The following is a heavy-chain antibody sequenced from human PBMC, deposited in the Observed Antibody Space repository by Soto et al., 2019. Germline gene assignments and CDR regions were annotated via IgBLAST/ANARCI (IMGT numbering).Heavy chain of an antibody. V-gene: IGHV5-10-1*01. CDR3: ARFRYSSSRNYYGMDV. D-gene: IGHD6-13*01. CDR2: FDPSDSYT. J-gene: IGHJ6*02. CDR1: GYSFTGYW. Sequence: GESLKISCKGSGYSFTGYWIRWVRQMPGKGLEWMGRFDPSDSYTNYSPSSQGHITTSADMSISTAYLQWSSLKASDTAMYDCARFRYSSSRNYYGMDVSGQGTTVTVSS.